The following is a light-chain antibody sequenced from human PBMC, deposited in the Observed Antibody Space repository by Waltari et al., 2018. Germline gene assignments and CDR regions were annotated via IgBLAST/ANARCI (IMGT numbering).Light chain of an antibody. CDR3: HVGQPHVDPGV. J-gene: IGLJ1*01. Sequence: SYVVTQPPSVSVAPGETATITCGGDNLGTSTVHWYQQKAGQAPVLVIFYDSDWPSGMPERVSRSNSGNTATRTMSRVEAGDEDRYYCHVGQPHVDPGVCGSGTEVTV. V-gene: IGLV3-21*01. CDR1: NLGTST. CDR2: YDS.